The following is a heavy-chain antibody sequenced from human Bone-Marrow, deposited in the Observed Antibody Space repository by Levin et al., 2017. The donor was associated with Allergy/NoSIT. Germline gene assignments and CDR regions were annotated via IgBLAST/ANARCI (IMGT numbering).Heavy chain of an antibody. CDR3: ARRQWKLLPADDY. J-gene: IGHJ4*02. CDR1: GGSISSSYYY. V-gene: IGHV4-39*01. Sequence: PSETLSLTCTVSGGSISSSYYYWGWIRQPPGKGLEWIGCIYYSGSTYYNPSLKSRVSISVDTSKNEFSLSLSSVTAADTAVYYCARRQWKLLPADDYWGQGTLVTVSS. D-gene: IGHD1-26*01. CDR2: IYYSGST.